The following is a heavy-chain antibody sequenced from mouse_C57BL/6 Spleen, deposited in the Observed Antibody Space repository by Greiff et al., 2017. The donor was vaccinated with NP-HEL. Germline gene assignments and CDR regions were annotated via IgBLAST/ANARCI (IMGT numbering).Heavy chain of an antibody. J-gene: IGHJ2*01. D-gene: IGHD2-3*01. Sequence: DVKLVESGGDLVKPGGSLKLSCAASGFTFSSYGMSWVRQTPDKRLEWVATISSGGSYTYYPDSVKGRFTISRDNAKNTLYLQMSSLKSEDTAMYYCARHDDGYYFDYWGQGTTLTVSS. CDR2: ISSGGSYT. CDR1: GFTFSSYG. V-gene: IGHV5-6*02. CDR3: ARHDDGYYFDY.